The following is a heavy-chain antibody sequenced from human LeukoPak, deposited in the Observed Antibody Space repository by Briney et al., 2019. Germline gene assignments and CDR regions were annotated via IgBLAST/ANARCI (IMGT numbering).Heavy chain of an antibody. CDR2: ISGSGGST. V-gene: IGHV3-23*01. CDR1: GFTFSSYA. Sequence: GGSLRLSCAASGFTFSSYAMSWVRQAPGKGLEWVSVISGSGGSTYYADSVKGRFTISRDNSKNTLYLQMNSLRAEDTAVYYCAKEYGSSGLLRGSYYFDYWGQGTLVTVSS. J-gene: IGHJ4*02. CDR3: AKEYGSSGLLRGSYYFDY. D-gene: IGHD3-22*01.